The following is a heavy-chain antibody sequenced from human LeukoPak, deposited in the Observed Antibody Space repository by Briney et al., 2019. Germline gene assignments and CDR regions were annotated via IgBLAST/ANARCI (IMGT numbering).Heavy chain of an antibody. CDR2: INQNGGEK. Sequence: GGSLGLSCAASGFIFSSYWMSWVRQTPGKGLEWVANINQNGGEKYFVDSVKGRFTISRDNAKNSFFLQMDSLRAEDTAVYYCARDYIGAGVYWGQGTLVTVSS. V-gene: IGHV3-7*01. CDR3: ARDYIGAGVY. D-gene: IGHD6-25*01. CDR1: GFIFSSYW. J-gene: IGHJ4*02.